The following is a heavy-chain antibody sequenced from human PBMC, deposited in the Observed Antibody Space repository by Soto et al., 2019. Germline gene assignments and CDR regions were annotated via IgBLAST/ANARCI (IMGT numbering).Heavy chain of an antibody. J-gene: IGHJ3*02. CDR1: GGTFSSYA. Sequence: QVQLVQSGAEVKKPGSSVKVSCKASGGTFSSYAISWVRQAPGQGLEWMGGIIPIFGTANYAQKFQGRVTITADESTSTAYMELSSLRSEDTAVYYCERDQLVVPAAYDAFDIWGQGTMVTVSS. V-gene: IGHV1-69*01. CDR3: ERDQLVVPAAYDAFDI. CDR2: IIPIFGTA. D-gene: IGHD2-2*01.